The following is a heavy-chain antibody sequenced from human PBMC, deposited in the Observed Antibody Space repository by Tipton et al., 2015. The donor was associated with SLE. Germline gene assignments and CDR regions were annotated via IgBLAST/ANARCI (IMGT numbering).Heavy chain of an antibody. CDR1: GGSISSSSYY. Sequence: TLSLTCTVSGGSISSSSYYWGWIRQSPGKGLEWIGSIYYSGSTYYNPSLKSRVTISVDTSKNQFSLKLSSVTAADTAVYYCASRRGSYQPFDYWGQGTLVTVSS. CDR3: ASRRGSYQPFDY. D-gene: IGHD1-26*01. J-gene: IGHJ4*02. V-gene: IGHV4-39*01. CDR2: IYYSGST.